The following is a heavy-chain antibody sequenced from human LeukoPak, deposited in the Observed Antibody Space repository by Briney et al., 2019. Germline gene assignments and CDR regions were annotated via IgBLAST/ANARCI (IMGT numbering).Heavy chain of an antibody. D-gene: IGHD3-3*01. CDR1: GFTFKLYT. V-gene: IGHV3-23*01. Sequence: GGSLRLSCAAFGFTFKLYTMNWVRQAPGQGLEWVSSINFSGDNRGDNTYYADSVRGRFSITSDNSQNTVFLQMNNLRVDDTAAYYCVGTFTVFGVVSTIEWGQGTLVTVSS. J-gene: IGHJ4*02. CDR3: VGTFTVFGVVSTIE. CDR2: INFSGDNRGDNT.